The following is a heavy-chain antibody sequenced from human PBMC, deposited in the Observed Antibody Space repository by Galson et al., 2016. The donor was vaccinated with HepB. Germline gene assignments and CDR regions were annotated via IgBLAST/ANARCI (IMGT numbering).Heavy chain of an antibody. J-gene: IGHJ4*01. V-gene: IGHV3-64D*06. CDR3: VXXXVCPIXGVVSXLXY. CDR1: GFTFSNYA. CDR2: XXSXXXTT. D-gene: IGHD3-3*01. Sequence: SLRLSCAASGFTFSNYAMHWVRQAPETGXXXVSXXXSXXXTTHXXDSXXGRFTXSRDNSKSTLYFQMNXXGAEXXAVYYCVXXXVCPIXGVVSXLXYXGXXXLV.